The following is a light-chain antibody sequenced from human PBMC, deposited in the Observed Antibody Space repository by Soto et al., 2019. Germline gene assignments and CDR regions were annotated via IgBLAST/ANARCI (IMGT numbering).Light chain of an antibody. CDR2: DVS. CDR1: QGVSSN. J-gene: IGKJ1*01. Sequence: EIVMTQSPATLAVSPGERATLSCRASQGVSSNLAWYQQKPGQAPRLLIYDVSTRASDIPARFSGSGSGTEFTLTISSLQSEDFAVYYCHQYTNWPPWTFGQGTKVHIK. CDR3: HQYTNWPPWT. V-gene: IGKV3-15*01.